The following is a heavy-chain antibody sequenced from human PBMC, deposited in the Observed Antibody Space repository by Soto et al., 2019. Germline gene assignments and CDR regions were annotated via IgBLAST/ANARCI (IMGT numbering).Heavy chain of an antibody. V-gene: IGHV4-39*01. CDR2: IYFSGST. Sequence: PSETLYLTCTVSGVSISNTSYYWGWIRQPPGKGLEWIGTIYFSGSTFYNPSLKSRLTISVDTSKNQFSLRLSSVTAADTAVYYCARHGSYWGQGTLVTVSS. CDR1: GVSISNTSYY. J-gene: IGHJ4*02. CDR3: ARHGSY.